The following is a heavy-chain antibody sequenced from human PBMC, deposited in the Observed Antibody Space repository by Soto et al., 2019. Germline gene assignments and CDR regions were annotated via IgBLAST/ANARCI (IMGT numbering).Heavy chain of an antibody. CDR2: ICITVRSGTYI. J-gene: IGHJ6*02. CDR3: GRDRPPCSSTCGRDV. Sequence: GGSLRLSCVASGLTVASYSFAWVRQAPGKGLEWASPICITVRSGTYIDYSASVRGGLSTTRDYTKNTSFLHKSSLRAEDTTVDYCGRDRPPCSSTCGRDVWGQGTTVTVSS. D-gene: IGHD2-2*01. V-gene: IGHV3-21*01. CDR1: GLTVASYS.